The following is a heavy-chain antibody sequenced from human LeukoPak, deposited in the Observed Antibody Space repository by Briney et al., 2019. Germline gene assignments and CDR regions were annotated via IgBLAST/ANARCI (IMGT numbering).Heavy chain of an antibody. CDR1: GFTFSSYW. CDR2: IKQDGSEK. J-gene: IGHJ4*02. Sequence: AGGSLRLSCAASGFTFSSYWMSWVRQAPGKGLEWVANIKQDGSEKYYVGSVKGRFTISRDNAKNSLYLQMNSLRAEDTAVYYCARSNRGDSSGYYSLDYWGQGTLVTVSS. V-gene: IGHV3-7*01. D-gene: IGHD3-22*01. CDR3: ARSNRGDSSGYYSLDY.